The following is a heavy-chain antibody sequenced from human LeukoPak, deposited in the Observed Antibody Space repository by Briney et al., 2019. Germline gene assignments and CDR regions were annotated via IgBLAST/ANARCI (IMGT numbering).Heavy chain of an antibody. J-gene: IGHJ5*02. D-gene: IGHD4-17*01. CDR2: IYISGST. Sequence: SETLSLTCTVSGGSISSYYWSWIRQPAGKGLEWIGRIYISGSTNYNPSLKSRVTISVDTSKNQFSLKLSSVTAADTAVYYCARDDYGDSKGRFDPWGQGTLVTVSS. V-gene: IGHV4-4*07. CDR3: ARDDYGDSKGRFDP. CDR1: GGSISSYY.